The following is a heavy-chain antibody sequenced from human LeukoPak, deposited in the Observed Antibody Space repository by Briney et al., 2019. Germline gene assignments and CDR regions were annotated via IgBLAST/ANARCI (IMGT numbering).Heavy chain of an antibody. J-gene: IGHJ4*02. CDR2: IYTSGST. D-gene: IGHD5-18*01. CDR3: AREGGYSYGNAPLHFDY. Sequence: PSETLSLTCTVSGGSISNYYWTCIRQPAGKGLEWIGRIYTSGSTNYNPSLKSRVTMSVDTSKNQFSLNLSSVTAADTAVYYCAREGGYSYGNAPLHFDYWGQGTLVTVSS. V-gene: IGHV4-4*07. CDR1: GGSISNYY.